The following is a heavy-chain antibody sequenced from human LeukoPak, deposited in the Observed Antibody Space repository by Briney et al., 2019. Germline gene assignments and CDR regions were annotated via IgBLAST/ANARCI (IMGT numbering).Heavy chain of an antibody. V-gene: IGHV3-30*04. J-gene: IGHJ4*02. Sequence: GRSLRLSCAASGVTFSSDAMHWVCQAPGKGLGXXXXXXXDGSNKYYADSVKGRLTMSRDNSKNTLYLQMISLRAEDTAVYYCARVWGCSSASCYEGTFDYWGQGTLVTVSS. CDR3: ARVWGCSSASCYEGTFDY. CDR1: GVTFSSDA. CDR2: XXXDGSNK. D-gene: IGHD2-2*01.